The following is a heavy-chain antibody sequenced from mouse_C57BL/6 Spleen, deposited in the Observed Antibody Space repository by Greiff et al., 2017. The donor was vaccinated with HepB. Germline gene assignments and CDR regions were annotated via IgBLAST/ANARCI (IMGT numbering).Heavy chain of an antibody. Sequence: QVQLQQSGAELVKPGASVKLSCKASGYTFTSYWMQWVKQRPGQGLEWIGEIDPSDSYTNYNQKFKGKATLTVDTSSSTAYMQLSSLISEDSAVYYCARSHYYGSSPYYFDYWGQGTTLTVSS. CDR2: IDPSDSYT. J-gene: IGHJ2*01. CDR3: ARSHYYGSSPYYFDY. D-gene: IGHD1-1*01. CDR1: GYTFTSYW. V-gene: IGHV1-50*01.